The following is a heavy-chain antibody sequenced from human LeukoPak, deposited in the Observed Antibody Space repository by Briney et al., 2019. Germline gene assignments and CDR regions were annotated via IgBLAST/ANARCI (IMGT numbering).Heavy chain of an antibody. CDR3: ARDYYGSGIYRWAYYYYYGMDV. CDR1: GYTFTGYY. D-gene: IGHD3-10*01. V-gene: IGHV1-2*02. Sequence: ASVKVSCKASGYTFTGYYMHWVRQAPGQGLEWMGWINPNSGGTNYAQKLQGRVTMTTDTSTSTAYMELRSLRSDDTAVYYCARDYYGSGIYRWAYYYYYGMDVWGQGTTVTVSS. CDR2: INPNSGGT. J-gene: IGHJ6*02.